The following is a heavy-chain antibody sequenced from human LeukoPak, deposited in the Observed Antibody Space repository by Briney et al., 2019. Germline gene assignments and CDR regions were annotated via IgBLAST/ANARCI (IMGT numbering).Heavy chain of an antibody. CDR3: AKQRAYRGEWAFDI. CDR2: IHYRGHT. CDR1: IGSISSQPDY. D-gene: IGHD3-10*01. V-gene: IGHV4-39*01. Sequence: DPSGTLSLTCTVSIGSISSQPDYWVWIRQTPGQGLEWIASIHYRGHTFYNPSLKSRITISVDTSKNQMSLWLNSVTAADTAVYYCAKQRAYRGEWAFDIWGQGTRVIVS. J-gene: IGHJ3*02.